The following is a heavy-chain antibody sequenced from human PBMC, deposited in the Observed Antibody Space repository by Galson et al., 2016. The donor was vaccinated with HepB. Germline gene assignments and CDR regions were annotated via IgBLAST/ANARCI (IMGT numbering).Heavy chain of an antibody. CDR2: ISANSDST. J-gene: IGHJ6*02. Sequence: SLRLSCAASGFSFSDYSMNWVRQAPGKGLEWLSYISANSDSTYYADSVKGRFTISRDNAKNSLYLQMNSLRDEDTAVYCCARERAETVAQGVIRVHRIHYYYGMDVWGQGTTVTASS. CDR3: ARERAETVAQGVIRVHRIHYYYGMDV. CDR1: GFSFSDYS. D-gene: IGHD3-10*01. V-gene: IGHV3-48*02.